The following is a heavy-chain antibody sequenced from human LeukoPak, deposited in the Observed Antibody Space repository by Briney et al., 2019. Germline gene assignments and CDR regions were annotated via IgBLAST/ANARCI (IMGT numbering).Heavy chain of an antibody. J-gene: IGHJ6*03. V-gene: IGHV4-61*02. CDR1: GGSISSSSYY. Sequence: PSETLSLTCTVSGGSISSSSYYWGWIRQPPGKGLEWIGRIYTSGSTNYNPSLKSRVTISVDTSKNQFSLKLSSVTAADTAVYYCARKVLLWFGESGMDVWGKGTTVTISS. CDR2: IYTSGST. CDR3: ARKVLLWFGESGMDV. D-gene: IGHD3-10*01.